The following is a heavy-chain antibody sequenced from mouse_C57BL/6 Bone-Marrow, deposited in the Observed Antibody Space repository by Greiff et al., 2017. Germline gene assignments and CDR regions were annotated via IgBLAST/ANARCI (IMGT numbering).Heavy chain of an antibody. CDR1: GFSLTSYG. Sequence: VKLVESGPGLVQPSQRLSITCTVSGFSLTSYGVHWVRPSPGKGLEWLGVIWRGGSTDYNAAFMSRLSITKYNSKSQVFFKMNSLQADDTAIYYCAKFYYDYLYAMDYWCQGTSVTVSS. J-gene: IGHJ4*01. D-gene: IGHD2-4*01. V-gene: IGHV2-5*01. CDR3: AKFYYDYLYAMDY. CDR2: IWRGGST.